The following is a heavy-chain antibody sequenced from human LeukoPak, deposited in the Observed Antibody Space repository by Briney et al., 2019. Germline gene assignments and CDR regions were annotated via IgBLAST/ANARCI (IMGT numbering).Heavy chain of an antibody. D-gene: IGHD3-22*01. CDR1: GFTFSSYG. Sequence: GGSLRLSCAASGFTFSSYGMHWVRQAPGKGLEWVAFIRYDGSNKYYADSVKGRFTISRDNSKNTLYLQMNSLRAEDTAVYYCAKKSDYYDSSGYTNAFDIWGQGTMVTVSS. CDR3: AKKSDYYDSSGYTNAFDI. V-gene: IGHV3-30*02. J-gene: IGHJ3*02. CDR2: IRYDGSNK.